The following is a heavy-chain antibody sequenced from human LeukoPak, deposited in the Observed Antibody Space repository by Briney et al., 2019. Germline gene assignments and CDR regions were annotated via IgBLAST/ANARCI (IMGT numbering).Heavy chain of an antibody. CDR3: WRHVRRNYHRYLDY. CDR2: IYYSGST. V-gene: IGHV4-59*08. CDR1: GGSISSYY. D-gene: IGHD1-7*01. Sequence: SETLSLTCTVSGGSISSYYWSWIRQPPGKGLEWIGDIYYSGSTSYNPFLYGRVTLSVDTSKNQFSLTLSPLTAADPAVFYCWRHVRRNYHRYLDYWGQGTLVTVSS. J-gene: IGHJ4*02.